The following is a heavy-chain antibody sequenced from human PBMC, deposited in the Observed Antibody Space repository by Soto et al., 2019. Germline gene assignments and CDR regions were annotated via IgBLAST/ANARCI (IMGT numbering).Heavy chain of an antibody. Sequence: LRLSCEGSGFSFSSYAIHWARQAPGKGLEWVAVISYDGINKYYGESVRGRFTISRDDSKSTLYLQMNSLRAEDAAIYYCGRDNMIQLWPPTSVDFWGQGALVTVSS. V-gene: IGHV3-30*04. D-gene: IGHD5-18*01. CDR3: GRDNMIQLWPPTSVDF. J-gene: IGHJ4*02. CDR2: ISYDGINK. CDR1: GFSFSSYA.